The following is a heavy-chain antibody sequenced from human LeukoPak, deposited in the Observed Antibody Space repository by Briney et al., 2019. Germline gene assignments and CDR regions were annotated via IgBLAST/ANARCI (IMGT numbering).Heavy chain of an antibody. Sequence: PGGSLRLSCAASGFTVSSNYMSWVRQAPGKGLEWVSIIYSGGSTYYADSVKGRFTISRDNSKNTLYLQMNSLRAEDTAVYYCARKGGASGKRDYYMDVWGKGTTVTVSS. D-gene: IGHD4-23*01. CDR2: IYSGGST. V-gene: IGHV3-53*01. J-gene: IGHJ6*03. CDR3: ARKGGASGKRDYYMDV. CDR1: GFTVSSNY.